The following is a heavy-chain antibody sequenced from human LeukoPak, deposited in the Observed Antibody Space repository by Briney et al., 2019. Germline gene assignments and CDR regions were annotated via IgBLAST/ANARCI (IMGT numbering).Heavy chain of an antibody. D-gene: IGHD3-3*01. Sequence: GGSLRLSCAASGFTFSSYAMSWVRQAPGKGLEWVSAISGSGGSTYYADSVKGRFTISRDNAKNSLYLQMNSLRAEDTAVYYCARGPLYDFWSGYYSGGFDYWGQGTLVTVSS. V-gene: IGHV3-23*01. J-gene: IGHJ4*02. CDR1: GFTFSSYA. CDR3: ARGPLYDFWSGYYSGGFDY. CDR2: ISGSGGST.